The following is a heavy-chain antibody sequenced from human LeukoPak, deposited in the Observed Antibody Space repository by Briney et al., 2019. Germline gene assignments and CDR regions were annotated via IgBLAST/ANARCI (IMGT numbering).Heavy chain of an antibody. J-gene: IGHJ5*02. Sequence: GGSRRLSFAASGFTFDDYAMHWVRQAPGKGLEWVSGISWNSGSIGYADSVKGRFTISRDNAKNSLYLQMNSLRAEDTALYYCAKDPYYDILTGSVGWFDPWGRGTLVTVFS. CDR3: AKDPYYDILTGSVGWFDP. CDR1: GFTFDDYA. CDR2: ISWNSGSI. V-gene: IGHV3-9*01. D-gene: IGHD3-9*01.